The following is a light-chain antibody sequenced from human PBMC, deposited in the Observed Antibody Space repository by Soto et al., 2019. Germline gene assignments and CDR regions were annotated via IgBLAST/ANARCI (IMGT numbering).Light chain of an antibody. CDR1: QSVLYSSNNKNY. CDR3: QQYYSTPPT. J-gene: IGKJ1*01. V-gene: IGKV4-1*01. Sequence: DLVMTRSPDSLAASLGERATINCKSSQSVLYSSNNKNYLACYQQQPGQPPTLLFYWASTRESGVPDRFSGSGSGTDFALTISSLQAEDVAVYYCQQYYSTPPTFGQGTKVDIK. CDR2: WAS.